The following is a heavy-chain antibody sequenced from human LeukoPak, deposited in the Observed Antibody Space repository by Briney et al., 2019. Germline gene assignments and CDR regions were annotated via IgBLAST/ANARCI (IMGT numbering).Heavy chain of an antibody. D-gene: IGHD3-10*01. CDR1: GYXFTDYY. CDR2: ISPRSGDT. J-gene: IGHJ4*02. V-gene: IGHV1-2*02. CDR3: ARGREIHGGSDTKLDDY. Sequence: GASVKVSCKSSGYXFTDYYMHWVRQAPGQGLEWMGWISPRSGDTSYAQKFQGRVTMTRDTSINTVDMDLSGLTSDDTAVFYCARGREIHGGSDTKLDDYWGQGTLVTVSS.